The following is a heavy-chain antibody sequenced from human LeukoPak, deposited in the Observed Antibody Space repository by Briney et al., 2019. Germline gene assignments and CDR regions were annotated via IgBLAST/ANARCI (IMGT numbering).Heavy chain of an antibody. CDR2: IWYDGSNK. J-gene: IGHJ4*02. Sequence: GGSLRLSCAASGFTFSSYGMHWVRQAPGKGLEWVAVIWYDGSNKYYADSVKGRCTISRDNSKNTLYLQMNSLRAEDTAVYYCAKGNGIAASLLRYWGQGTLVTVSS. CDR1: GFTFSSYG. V-gene: IGHV3-33*06. D-gene: IGHD6-13*01. CDR3: AKGNGIAASLLRY.